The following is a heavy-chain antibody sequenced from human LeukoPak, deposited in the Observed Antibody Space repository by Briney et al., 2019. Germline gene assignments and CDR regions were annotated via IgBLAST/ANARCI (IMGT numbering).Heavy chain of an antibody. J-gene: IGHJ4*02. CDR2: IISTSSTT. CDR3: ARHGREAISPLGYDY. CDR1: GFTFSSYS. D-gene: IGHD2-2*02. Sequence: PGGSLRLSCAASGFTFSSYSMNLIRQAPGKGLEWVSYIISTSSTTHYADSVKGRFTISRDNAKNSLYLQMNSLRAEDTAVYYCARHGREAISPLGYDYWGQEPLLPLPS. V-gene: IGHV3-48*01.